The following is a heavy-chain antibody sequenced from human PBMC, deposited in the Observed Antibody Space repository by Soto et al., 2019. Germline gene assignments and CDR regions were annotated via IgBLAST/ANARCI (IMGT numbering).Heavy chain of an antibody. J-gene: IGHJ5*02. D-gene: IGHD2-15*01. V-gene: IGHV1-2*02. CDR1: GYTFTGYY. CDR2: INPNSGGT. Sequence: GASVKVSCKASGYTFTGYYMHWVRQAPGQGLEWMGWINPNSGGTNYARKFQGRVTMTRDTSISTAYMELSRLRSDDTAVYYCARTRYCSGGSCYAWFDPWGQGTLVTVSS. CDR3: ARTRYCSGGSCYAWFDP.